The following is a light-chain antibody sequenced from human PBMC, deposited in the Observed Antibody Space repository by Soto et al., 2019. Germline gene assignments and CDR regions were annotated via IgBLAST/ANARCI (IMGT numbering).Light chain of an antibody. CDR3: SSYTSSRPGVL. J-gene: IGLJ2*01. CDR2: DVT. Sequence: QSALTQPASVSGSPGQSITISCTGTSSDVGGYNYVSWYEQHPGKAPKLMIYDVTNRPSGVSNRFSGSKSGDTASLTISGLQAEDEADYYCSSYTSSRPGVLFGGGTKLT. V-gene: IGLV2-14*01. CDR1: SSDVGGYNY.